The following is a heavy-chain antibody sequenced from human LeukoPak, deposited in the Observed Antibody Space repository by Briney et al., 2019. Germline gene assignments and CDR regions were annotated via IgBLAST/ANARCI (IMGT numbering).Heavy chain of an antibody. V-gene: IGHV3-30*04. Sequence: LAGGSLRLSCAASGFTFSSYAMHWVRQAPGKGLEWVAVISYDGSNKYYADSVKGRFTISRDNSKNTLYLQMNSLRAEDTAVYYCAKDSETYYFGSGRPGISYYYYYMDVWGKGTTVTISS. CDR3: AKDSETYYFGSGRPGISYYYYYMDV. CDR1: GFTFSSYA. J-gene: IGHJ6*03. CDR2: ISYDGSNK. D-gene: IGHD3-10*01.